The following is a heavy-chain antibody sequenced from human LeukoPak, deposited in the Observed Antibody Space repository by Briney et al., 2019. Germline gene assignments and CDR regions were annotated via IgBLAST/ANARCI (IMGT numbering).Heavy chain of an antibody. J-gene: IGHJ4*02. CDR3: AKDRRALYSIAAAGTFDY. Sequence: GGPLRLSCAASGFTFSSYGMHWVRQAPGKGLEWVAVISYDGSNKCYADSVKGRFTISRDNSKNTLYLQMNSLRAEDTAVYYCAKDRRALYSIAAAGTFDYWGQGTLVTVSS. D-gene: IGHD6-13*01. CDR1: GFTFSSYG. CDR2: ISYDGSNK. V-gene: IGHV3-30*18.